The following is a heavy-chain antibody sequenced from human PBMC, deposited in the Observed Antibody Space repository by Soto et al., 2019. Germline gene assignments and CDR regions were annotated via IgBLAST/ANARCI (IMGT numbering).Heavy chain of an antibody. CDR1: GGGNLRDYR. CDR3: ARVGGGYNFGAVY. V-gene: IGHV1-69*01. Sequence: QVQLVQSGAEVKKPGSSVQVSCKASGGGNLRDYRTTWVRQAPGQGLEWMGGIIPKLGSANYAQNFQGRVTITADESTSTVYMELRSLTSEDTAVYYGARVGGGYNFGAVYWGQGTPVTVSS. CDR2: IIPKLGSA. J-gene: IGHJ4*02. D-gene: IGHD5-12*01.